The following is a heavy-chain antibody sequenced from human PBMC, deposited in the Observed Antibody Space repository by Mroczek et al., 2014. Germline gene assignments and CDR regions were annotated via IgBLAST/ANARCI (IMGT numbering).Heavy chain of an antibody. Sequence: QVQLQQWGAGLLKPSETLSLTCAVYGGSFSGYYWSWIRQPPGKGLEWIGEINHSGSTNYNPSLKSRVTISVDTSKNQFSLKLSSVTAADTAVYYCARGEDHIVVVPAATKKYDYGDYGTLDYWGQGTLVTVSS. CDR2: INHSGST. J-gene: IGHJ4*02. CDR3: ARGEDHIVVVPAATKKYDYGDYGTLDY. V-gene: IGHV4-34*01. CDR1: GGSFSGYY. D-gene: IGHD2-2*01.